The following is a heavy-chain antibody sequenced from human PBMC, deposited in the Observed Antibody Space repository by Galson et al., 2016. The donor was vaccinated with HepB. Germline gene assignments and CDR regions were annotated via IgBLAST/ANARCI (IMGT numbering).Heavy chain of an antibody. CDR2: ISWNSGSI. J-gene: IGHJ3*02. CDR3: AKDSGAYYYDSSGYRRNAFDI. CDR1: GFTLDHYA. V-gene: IGHV3-9*01. D-gene: IGHD3-22*01. Sequence: SLRLSCAASGFTLDHYAMHWVRQAPGKGLERVSGISWNSGSIGYADSVKGRFTISRDNAKNSLYLQMNSLRAGDTALYYCAKDSGAYYYDSSGYRRNAFDIWGQGTMVTVSS.